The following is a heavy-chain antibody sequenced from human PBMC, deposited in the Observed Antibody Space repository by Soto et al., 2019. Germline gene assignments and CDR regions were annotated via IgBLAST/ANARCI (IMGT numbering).Heavy chain of an antibody. CDR1: GGSISSGDYS. V-gene: IGHV4-30-4*08. J-gene: IGHJ5*02. CDR2: IYYSGST. Sequence: PSETLSLTCTVSGGSISSGDYSWSWIRQPPGKGLEWIGYIYYSGSTYYNPSLKSRVTISVDTSKSQFSLKLSSVTAADTAVYYCARGMNMIVVASNWFDPWGQGTLVTVSS. D-gene: IGHD3-22*01. CDR3: ARGMNMIVVASNWFDP.